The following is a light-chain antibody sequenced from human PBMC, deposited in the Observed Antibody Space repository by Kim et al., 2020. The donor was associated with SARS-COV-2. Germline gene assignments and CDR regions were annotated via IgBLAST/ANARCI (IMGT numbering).Light chain of an antibody. CDR1: KLGDQY. CDR3: QAWDSSTGV. V-gene: IGLV3-1*01. J-gene: IGLJ3*02. Sequence: SLSPGQTASITCSGDKLGDQYACWYQQKPGQSPVLVIYQDSKRPSGIPERFSGSNSGNTATLTISGTQAMDEADYYCQAWDSSTGVFGGGTQLTVL. CDR2: QDS.